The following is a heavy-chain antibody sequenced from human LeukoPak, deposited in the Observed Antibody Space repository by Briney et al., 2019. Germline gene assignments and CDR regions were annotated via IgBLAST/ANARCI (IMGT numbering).Heavy chain of an antibody. J-gene: IGHJ4*02. CDR1: GGSISSGGYS. D-gene: IGHD5-12*01. V-gene: IGHV4-30-2*01. Sequence: SETLSLTCAVSGGSISSGGYSWRWIRQPPGKGLEWIGYIYHSGSTYYNPSLKSRVTISVDRSKNQFSLKLSSVTAADTAVYYCARGYSGYDFDYWGQGTLVTVSS. CDR2: IYHSGST. CDR3: ARGYSGYDFDY.